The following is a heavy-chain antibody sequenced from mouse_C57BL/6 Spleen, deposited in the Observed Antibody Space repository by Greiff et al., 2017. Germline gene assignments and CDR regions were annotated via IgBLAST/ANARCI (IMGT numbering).Heavy chain of an antibody. CDR2: IYPGDGDT. CDR3: AINYYGSSYKDY. V-gene: IGHV1-82*01. J-gene: IGHJ2*01. D-gene: IGHD1-1*01. Sequence: VKLQESGPELVKPGASVKISCKASGYAFSSSWMNWVKQRPGKGLEWIGRIYPGDGDTNYNGKFKGKATLTADKSSSTAYMQLSSLTSEDSAVYFCAINYYGSSYKDYWGQGTTLTVSS. CDR1: GYAFSSSW.